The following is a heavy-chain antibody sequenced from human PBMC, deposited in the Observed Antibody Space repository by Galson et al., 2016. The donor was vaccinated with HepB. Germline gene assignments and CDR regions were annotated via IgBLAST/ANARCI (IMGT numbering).Heavy chain of an antibody. J-gene: IGHJ5*02. D-gene: IGHD2-2*01. Sequence: SLRLSCAASGFLVSSSFMSWVRQTPGPGLEWVTVMYPRCGTPYSDPVRRRFTIARDNSRNSMSLQMTNLGVGDTAVYFCARWTAYAPRTGCPRDHDYFDPWGQGILVTVSS. CDR1: GFLVSSSF. CDR3: ARWTAYAPRTGCPRDHDYFDP. V-gene: IGHV3-53*01. CDR2: MYPRCGT.